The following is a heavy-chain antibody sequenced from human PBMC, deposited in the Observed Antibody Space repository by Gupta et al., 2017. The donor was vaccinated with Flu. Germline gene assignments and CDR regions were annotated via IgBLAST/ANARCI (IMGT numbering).Heavy chain of an antibody. CDR3: ARLYSSSCRRGWDYYYYGMDV. J-gene: IGHJ6*02. CDR1: GGSFSGYY. CDR2: INHSGST. D-gene: IGHD6-6*01. V-gene: IGHV4-34*01. Sequence: QVQLQQWGAGLLKPSETLSLTCAVYGGSFSGYYWSWIRQPPGKGLEGIGEINHSGSTNYNPSLKSRVTISVDTSKNQFSLKLSSVTAADTAVYYCARLYSSSCRRGWDYYYYGMDVWGQGTTVTVSS.